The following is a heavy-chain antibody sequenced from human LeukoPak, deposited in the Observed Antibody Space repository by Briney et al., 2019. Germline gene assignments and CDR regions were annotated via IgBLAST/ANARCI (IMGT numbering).Heavy chain of an antibody. D-gene: IGHD3-22*01. CDR2: ISGSGGST. CDR3: AKEGGSGYYPFYYYYMDV. Sequence: GGSLRLSCAASGFTFSSYAMSWVRQAPGKGLEWVSAISGSGGSTYYADSVKGRFTISRDNSKNTLYLQMNSLRAEDTAVYYCAKEGGSGYYPFYYYYMDVWGKGTTVTVSS. V-gene: IGHV3-23*01. J-gene: IGHJ6*03. CDR1: GFTFSSYA.